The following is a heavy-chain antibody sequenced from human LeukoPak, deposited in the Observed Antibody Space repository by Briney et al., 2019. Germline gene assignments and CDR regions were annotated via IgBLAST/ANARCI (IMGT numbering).Heavy chain of an antibody. D-gene: IGHD2/OR15-2a*01. V-gene: IGHV3-23*01. CDR1: VFTFSSYA. CDR2: IGGSAGGT. J-gene: IGHJ4*02. Sequence: GGSLRLSCAASVFTFSSYAMTGVRQAPGKGLEWVSAIGGSAGGTYYADSVKGRFTISRDNSKNALYLQMNSLRAEDTAVYYCTRERSFGTWLGDFWGQGTLVTVSP. CDR3: TRERSFGTWLGDF.